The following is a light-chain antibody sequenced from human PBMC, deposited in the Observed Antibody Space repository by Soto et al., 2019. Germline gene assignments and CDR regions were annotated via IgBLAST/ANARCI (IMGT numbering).Light chain of an antibody. Sequence: EIVMTQSPATLSVSPGERATLSCRASQSVSSNLAWYQQKLGQAPRLLIYGASTRATGIPARFSGSGSGREFTLTISILQSEDFAVYYCQQYNTWPPRTFGGGTKVEIK. CDR1: QSVSSN. CDR3: QQYNTWPPRT. J-gene: IGKJ4*01. V-gene: IGKV3-15*01. CDR2: GAS.